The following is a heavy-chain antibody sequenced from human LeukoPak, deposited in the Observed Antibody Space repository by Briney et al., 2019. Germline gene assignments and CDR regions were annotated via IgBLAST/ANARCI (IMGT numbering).Heavy chain of an antibody. V-gene: IGHV4-59*08. CDR3: AGHHPRNTVDF. Sequence: SETLSLTCTVSGGSISSYSWSWIRQPPGKGLEWIAYISDIGSINYYRSPKSRVTISLDSAKNQFSLELSSVTAAGTAVYYCAGHHPRNTVDFWGQGTLVTVSS. D-gene: IGHD2/OR15-2a*01. CDR2: ISDIGSI. CDR1: GGSISSYS. J-gene: IGHJ4*02.